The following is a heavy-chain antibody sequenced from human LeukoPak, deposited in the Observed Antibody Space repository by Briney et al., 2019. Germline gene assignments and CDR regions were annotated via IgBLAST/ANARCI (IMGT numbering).Heavy chain of an antibody. V-gene: IGHV3-33*01. Sequence: GRSLRLSCAASGFTFSSYGMHWVRQAPGKGLEWVAVIWYDGSNKYYADSVKGRFTISRDNSKNTLYLQMNSLRAEDTAVYYCAREATVVTYYYYSYTDVWGKGTTVTVSS. D-gene: IGHD4-23*01. CDR1: GFTFSSYG. CDR3: AREATVVTYYYYSYTDV. J-gene: IGHJ6*03. CDR2: IWYDGSNK.